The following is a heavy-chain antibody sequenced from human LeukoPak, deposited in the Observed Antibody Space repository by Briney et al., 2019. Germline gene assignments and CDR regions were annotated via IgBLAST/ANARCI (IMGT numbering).Heavy chain of an antibody. CDR3: ARGSSTWYFDY. CDR2: IETVDSHT. Sequence: GESLKISCKGSGYSFTTYWIGWVRQMPGKGLEWMGTIETVDSHTTYSPSFQGQVTISVDKSIRTAYFQWGSLKASDSAIYYCARGSSTWYFDYWGQGTLVTVSS. D-gene: IGHD6-13*01. V-gene: IGHV5-51*01. CDR1: GYSFTTYW. J-gene: IGHJ4*02.